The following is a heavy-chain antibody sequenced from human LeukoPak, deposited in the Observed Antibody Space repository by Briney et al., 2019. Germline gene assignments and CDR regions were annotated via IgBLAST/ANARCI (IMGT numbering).Heavy chain of an antibody. CDR1: GFTFSSYW. D-gene: IGHD5-24*01. Sequence: GGSLRLSCAASGFTFSSYWMHWVRQAPGKGLVWVSRISDDGGHTFHADSVKGRFAMSRDNSKNTLYLQMNGLRAEDTGVYYCARVTGGYNLVDYWGQGTLVTVSS. CDR2: ISDDGGHT. V-gene: IGHV3-74*01. CDR3: ARVTGGYNLVDY. J-gene: IGHJ4*02.